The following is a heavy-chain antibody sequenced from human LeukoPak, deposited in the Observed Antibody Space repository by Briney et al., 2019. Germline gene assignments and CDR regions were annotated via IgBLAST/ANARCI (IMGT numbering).Heavy chain of an antibody. V-gene: IGHV3-74*01. CDR2: INSDGSST. CDR3: AKGSFSTPRHYFDY. D-gene: IGHD5/OR15-5a*01. J-gene: IGHJ4*02. Sequence: GGSLRLSCAASGFTFSSYWMHWVRQAPGKGLVWVSRINSDGSSTSYADSVKGRFTISRDNSKNTLYLQMNSLRAEDTAVYYCAKGSFSTPRHYFDYWGQGTLVTVSS. CDR1: GFTFSSYW.